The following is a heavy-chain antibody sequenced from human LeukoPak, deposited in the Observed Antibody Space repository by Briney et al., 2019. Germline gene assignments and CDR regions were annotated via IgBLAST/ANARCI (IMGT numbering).Heavy chain of an antibody. CDR1: GFTFSSHG. V-gene: IGHV3-30*03. Sequence: PGGSLRLSCAASGFTFSSHGMHWVRQAPGKGLEGVAVISYDGSNKYYADSVKGRFTISRDNSKNTLYLQMNSLRAEDPAVYYCALLTTTITLTAYWGQGTLVTVSS. CDR3: ALLTTTITLTAY. CDR2: ISYDGSNK. D-gene: IGHD4-17*01. J-gene: IGHJ4*02.